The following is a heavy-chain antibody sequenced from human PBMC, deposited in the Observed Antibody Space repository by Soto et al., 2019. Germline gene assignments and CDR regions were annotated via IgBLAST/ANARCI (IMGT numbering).Heavy chain of an antibody. D-gene: IGHD6-13*01. J-gene: IGHJ4*02. CDR3: ARSGQPLTDFDY. CDR1: GASISSGDSY. V-gene: IGHV4-31*03. Sequence: QVQLQESGPGLVKPSQTLSLTCTVSGASISSGDSYWRWIRQHPGKGLEWIGYIYYTGSTYYNPSLRSRVSMSVDTSKNQFSLTLRFVTAADTAVYYCARSGQPLTDFDYWGQGTLVTVSS. CDR2: IYYTGST.